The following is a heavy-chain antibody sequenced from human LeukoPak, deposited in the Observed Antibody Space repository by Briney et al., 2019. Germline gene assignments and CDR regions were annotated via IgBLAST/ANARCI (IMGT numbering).Heavy chain of an antibody. V-gene: IGHV3-30-3*01. CDR3: ARDPALAYGGYFDY. D-gene: IGHD2-2*01. CDR1: GFTFSSYA. J-gene: IGHJ4*02. CDR2: ISYDGSNK. Sequence: GGFLRLSCAASGFTFSSYAMHWVRQAPGKGLEWVAVISYDGSNKYYADSVKGRFTISRDNSKNTLYLQMNSLRAEDTAVYYCARDPALAYGGYFDYWGQGTLVTVSS.